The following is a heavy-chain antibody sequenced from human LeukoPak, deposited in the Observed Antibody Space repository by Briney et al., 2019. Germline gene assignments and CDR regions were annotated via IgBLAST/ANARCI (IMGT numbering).Heavy chain of an antibody. V-gene: IGHV1-2*02. CDR3: ARGIVVVVADIDY. Sequence: ASVKVSCKASGYTFTGYYMHWVRQAPGQGLEWMGWINPNSGGTNYAQKFQGRVTMTRDTSISTAYMELCRLRSDDTAVYYCARGIVVVVADIDYWGQGTLVTVSS. J-gene: IGHJ4*02. CDR2: INPNSGGT. CDR1: GYTFTGYY. D-gene: IGHD2-15*01.